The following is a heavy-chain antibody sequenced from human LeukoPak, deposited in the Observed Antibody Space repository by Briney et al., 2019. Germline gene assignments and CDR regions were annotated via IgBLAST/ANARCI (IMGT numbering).Heavy chain of an antibody. CDR2: ISGSGGST. D-gene: IGHD2-15*01. CDR1: GFTFSSYA. J-gene: IGHJ4*02. CDR3: AKDYESGDIVVVVAAFDYFDY. Sequence: GGSLRLSCAAAGFTFSSYAMSWVRQAPGKGLEWVSAISGSGGSTYYADSVKGRFTISRDNSKNTLYLQMNSLRAEDTAVYYCAKDYESGDIVVVVAAFDYFDYWGQGTLVTVSS. V-gene: IGHV3-23*01.